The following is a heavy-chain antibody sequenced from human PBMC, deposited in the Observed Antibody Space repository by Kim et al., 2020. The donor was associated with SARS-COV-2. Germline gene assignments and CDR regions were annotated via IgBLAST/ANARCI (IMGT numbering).Heavy chain of an antibody. V-gene: IGHV3-33*06. D-gene: IGHD2-2*01. CDR3: AKEGYCSSTSCYPPPNDY. CDR1: GFTFSSYG. CDR2: IWYDGSNK. Sequence: GGSLRLSCAASGFTFSSYGMHWVRQAPGKGLEWVAVIWYDGSNKYYADSVKGRFTISRDNSKNTLYLQMNSLRAEDTAVYYCAKEGYCSSTSCYPPPNDYWGQGTLVTVSS. J-gene: IGHJ4*02.